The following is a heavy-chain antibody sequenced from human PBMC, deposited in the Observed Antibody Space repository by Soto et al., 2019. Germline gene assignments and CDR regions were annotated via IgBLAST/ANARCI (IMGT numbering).Heavy chain of an antibody. Sequence: ASVTVSCKTTGYKFNSFDISCVRQAPNQGLEWMGWISAYHGHTKNAQNIKDRLTMTTDTSTSTAYMELRSLRSAHTAEYYCAREPNCVDYWAQGTLVPVSS. D-gene: IGHD7-27*01. CDR2: ISAYHGHT. CDR3: AREPNCVDY. V-gene: IGHV1-18*01. J-gene: IGHJ4*02. CDR1: GYKFNSFD.